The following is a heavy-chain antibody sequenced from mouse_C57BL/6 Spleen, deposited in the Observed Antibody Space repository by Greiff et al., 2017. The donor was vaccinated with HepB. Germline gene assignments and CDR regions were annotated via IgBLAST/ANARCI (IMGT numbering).Heavy chain of an antibody. CDR3: ARDGYSNYFLDY. CDR1: GYTFTSYG. J-gene: IGHJ2*01. D-gene: IGHD2-5*01. Sequence: QVQLQQSGAELARPGASVKLSCKASGYTFTSYGISWVKQRTGQGLEWIGEIYPRSGNTYYNEKFKGKATLTADKSSSTAYMELRSLTSEDSAVYFCARDGYSNYFLDYWGQGTTLTVSS. CDR2: IYPRSGNT. V-gene: IGHV1-81*01.